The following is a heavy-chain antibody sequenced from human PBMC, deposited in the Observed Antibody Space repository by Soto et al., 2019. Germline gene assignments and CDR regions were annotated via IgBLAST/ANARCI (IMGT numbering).Heavy chain of an antibody. J-gene: IGHJ4*02. CDR3: ARQYFDYVWGGYRHAAPLDY. CDR2: IYHSGST. Sequence: SETLSLTCTVSGDSISSSSYYWGWIRQPPGKELEWIGIIYHSGSTYHNPPLKSRVTISVDTSKNQFSLQLSSVTAADTAVYYCARQYFDYVWGGYRHAAPLDYWGQGTLVTVSS. V-gene: IGHV4-39*01. D-gene: IGHD3-16*02. CDR1: GDSISSSSYY.